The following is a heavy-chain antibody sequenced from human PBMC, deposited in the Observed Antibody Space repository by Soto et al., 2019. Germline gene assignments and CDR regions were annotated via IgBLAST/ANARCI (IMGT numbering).Heavy chain of an antibody. V-gene: IGHV1-69*01. Sequence: QVQLVQSGAEVKQPGSSVKVSCKTSGGTFSTYAISWVRQAPGQGLEWMGGIVPIFGTPNYAQKFKGRITIAADDSTRKAYMEVRGLRSEDTAVYLCAGGWGYDWSYYYYADWGRGTLVTVSS. J-gene: IGHJ4*02. CDR1: GGTFSTYA. D-gene: IGHD3-22*01. CDR2: IVPIFGTP. CDR3: AGGWGYDWSYYYYAD.